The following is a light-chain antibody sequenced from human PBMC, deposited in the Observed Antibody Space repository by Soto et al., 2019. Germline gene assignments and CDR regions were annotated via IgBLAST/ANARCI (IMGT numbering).Light chain of an antibody. CDR1: SSDVGGYNY. V-gene: IGLV2-14*01. Sequence: QSALTQPASVSGSPGQSITISCTGSSSDVGGYNYVSWYQHHPGKAPKLLIFEVSNRPSGVSHRFSGSKSGNTASLTISGLQAADEADYYCSSYTSSTTRVFGGGTKLTVL. CDR2: EVS. CDR3: SSYTSSTTRV. J-gene: IGLJ3*02.